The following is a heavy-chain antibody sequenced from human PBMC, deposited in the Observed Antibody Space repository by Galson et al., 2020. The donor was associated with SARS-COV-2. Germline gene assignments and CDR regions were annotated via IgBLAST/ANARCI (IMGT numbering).Heavy chain of an antibody. J-gene: IGHJ6*03. CDR1: GFAFTTYW. V-gene: IGHV3-74*01. D-gene: IGHD3-10*01. CDR2: IKSDGTRT. CDR3: AREGVRGFLYYYYYMDV. Sequence: GGSLRLSCTASGFAFTTYWMHWVRQVPGQWLVWVSRIKSDGTRTIYADSVKGRFTISRDNAKNTLYLQMNSLRAEDTAVYYCAREGVRGFLYYYYYMDVWGKGTTVTVSS.